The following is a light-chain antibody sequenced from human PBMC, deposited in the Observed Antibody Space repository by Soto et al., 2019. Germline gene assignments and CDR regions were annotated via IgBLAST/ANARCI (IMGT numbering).Light chain of an antibody. CDR2: GAS. CDR3: QQDERSPGYT. J-gene: IGKJ2*01. Sequence: EIVLTQSPGTLSLSPGEIATLSCRASRSVTSNYLTWYRRKRGQAPRVLIYGASRRATGIPDRSSGSGTGTDFTLTISILEHEDFPVYYCQQDERSPGYTCGQGTKLEIK. V-gene: IGKV3-20*01. CDR1: RSVTSNY.